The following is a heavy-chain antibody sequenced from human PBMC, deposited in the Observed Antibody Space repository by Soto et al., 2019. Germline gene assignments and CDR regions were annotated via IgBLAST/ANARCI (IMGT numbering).Heavy chain of an antibody. Sequence: QVQLVQSGGGAVLPGTSLRLSCAASGFPFSWAGMHWLRQTPGKGLEWVAVVSGDGRDIDYAESVRGRFSISRDNSKSTLYLQMNNLGVEDTAIYYCARGLNKAAGGAFDVWGQGTQVIVSS. CDR2: VSGDGRDI. CDR1: GFPFSWAG. J-gene: IGHJ3*01. V-gene: IGHV3-33*01. CDR3: ARGLNKAAGGAFDV. D-gene: IGHD3-16*01.